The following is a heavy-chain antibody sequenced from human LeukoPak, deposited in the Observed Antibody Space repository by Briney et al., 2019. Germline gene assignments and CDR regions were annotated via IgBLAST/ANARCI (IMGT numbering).Heavy chain of an antibody. V-gene: IGHV1-2*02. Sequence: ASVKVSFKASGYTFTDCYMHWVRQAPGQGLEWMGWINPNSGTTNYAQKFQGRVAMTRDTSISTAYMELSSLRSDDTAVYYCARGRYCSDGNCYHNWFDPWGQGTLVTVSS. CDR3: ARGRYCSDGNCYHNWFDP. D-gene: IGHD2-15*01. CDR1: GYTFTDCY. CDR2: INPNSGTT. J-gene: IGHJ5*02.